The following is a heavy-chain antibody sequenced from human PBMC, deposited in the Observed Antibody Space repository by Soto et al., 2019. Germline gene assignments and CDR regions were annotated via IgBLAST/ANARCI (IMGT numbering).Heavy chain of an antibody. D-gene: IGHD6-25*01. V-gene: IGHV1-18*01. Sequence: QVQLVQSGPEVKKPGASVKVSCKTSGYTFTSFGISWVRQAPGQGLEWMGWITTDKGKTNYAQKFQGRVTMTTDTSTSTAYMGLRSLRSDDTAVYYCATRSAAFDSWGQGTLVTVSS. J-gene: IGHJ4*02. CDR2: ITTDKGKT. CDR3: ATRSAAFDS. CDR1: GYTFTSFG.